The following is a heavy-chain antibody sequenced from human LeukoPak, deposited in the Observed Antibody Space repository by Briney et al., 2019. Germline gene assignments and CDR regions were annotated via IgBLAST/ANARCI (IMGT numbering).Heavy chain of an antibody. V-gene: IGHV4-59*01. CDR3: ARVTGDDSSGYYYYYYMDV. CDR1: GGSISSYY. Sequence: NPSETLSLTCTVSGGSISSYYWSWIRQPPGKGLEWIGYIYYSGSTNYNPSLKSRVTISVDTSKNQFSLKLSSVTAADTAVYYCARVTGDDSSGYYYYYYMDVWGKGTTVTISS. D-gene: IGHD3-22*01. CDR2: IYYSGST. J-gene: IGHJ6*03.